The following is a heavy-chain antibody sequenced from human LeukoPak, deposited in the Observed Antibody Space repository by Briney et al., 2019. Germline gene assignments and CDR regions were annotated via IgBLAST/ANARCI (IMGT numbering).Heavy chain of an antibody. Sequence: GGSLRLSCAASGLTFSSYAMHWVRQAPGKGLEWVAVISYDGSNKYYADSVKGRFTISRDNSKNTLYLQMNSLRAEDTAVYYCARGGVDLWGRGTLVTVSS. CDR3: ARGGVDL. J-gene: IGHJ2*01. V-gene: IGHV3-30*04. CDR1: GLTFSSYA. CDR2: ISYDGSNK. D-gene: IGHD6-25*01.